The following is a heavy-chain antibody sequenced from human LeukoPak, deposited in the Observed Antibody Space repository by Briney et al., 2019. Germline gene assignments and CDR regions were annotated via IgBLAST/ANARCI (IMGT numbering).Heavy chain of an antibody. CDR2: TNSDGSTT. Sequence: GGSLRLSCAASGFIFSSFWMHWVRQVPGKGLVWVSHTNSDGSTTDYADSVRGRFTISRDNAKNTLYLQMNRLTVEDTAVYYCARDRGGYCSSTSCPLGFRFDPWGQGTLVTVSS. CDR3: ARDRGGYCSSTSCPLGFRFDP. J-gene: IGHJ5*02. CDR1: GFIFSSFW. V-gene: IGHV3-74*01. D-gene: IGHD2-2*01.